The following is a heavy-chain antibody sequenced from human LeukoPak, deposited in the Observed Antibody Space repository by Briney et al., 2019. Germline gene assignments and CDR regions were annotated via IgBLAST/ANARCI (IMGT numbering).Heavy chain of an antibody. V-gene: IGHV4-59*01. Sequence: SETLSLTCTVSGGSTSSYYWSWIRQPPGKGLEWIGYIHYSGSTNYNPSLKSRVTISVDTSKNQFSLKLSSVTAADTAVYYCARDKGGIDAFDIWGQGTMVTVSS. J-gene: IGHJ3*02. D-gene: IGHD1-26*01. CDR2: IHYSGST. CDR1: GGSTSSYY. CDR3: ARDKGGIDAFDI.